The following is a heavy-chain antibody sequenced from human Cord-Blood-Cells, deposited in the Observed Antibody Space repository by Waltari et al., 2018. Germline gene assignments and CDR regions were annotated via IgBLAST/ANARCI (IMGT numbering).Heavy chain of an antibody. CDR1: GGTFSSYA. J-gene: IGHJ6*03. V-gene: IGHV1-69*10. Sequence: QVQLVQSGAEVKKPGSSVKVSCKASGGTFSSYAISWGRQAPGQGLEWMGGVIPILGIANYAQKFQGRVTITADKSTRTAYMELSSLRTEETAVYYCARGRVRVYMDVWGKGTTVTVSS. D-gene: IGHD3-10*02. CDR2: VIPILGIA. CDR3: ARGRVRVYMDV.